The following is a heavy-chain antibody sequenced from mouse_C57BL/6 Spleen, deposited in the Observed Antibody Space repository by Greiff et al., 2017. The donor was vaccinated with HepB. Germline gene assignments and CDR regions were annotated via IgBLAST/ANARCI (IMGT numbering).Heavy chain of an antibody. CDR2: IDPENGDT. Sequence: DVKLQESGAELVRPGASVKLSCTASGFNIKDDYMHWVKQRPEQGLEWIGWIDPENGDTEYASKFQGKATITADTSSNTAYLQLSSLTSEDTAVYYCTTGYGNYYFDYWGQGTTLTVSS. J-gene: IGHJ2*01. CDR3: TTGYGNYYFDY. D-gene: IGHD2-1*01. CDR1: GFNIKDDY. V-gene: IGHV14-4*01.